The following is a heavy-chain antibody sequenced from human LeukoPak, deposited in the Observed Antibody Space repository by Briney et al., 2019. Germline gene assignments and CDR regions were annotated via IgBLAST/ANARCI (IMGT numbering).Heavy chain of an antibody. CDR1: GFTFSSFA. D-gene: IGHD3-22*01. CDR2: ISYDGSNK. V-gene: IGHV3-30*04. J-gene: IGHJ6*03. Sequence: QPGRPLRLSCAASGFTFSSFAVHWVRQAPGKGLEWVAVISYDGSNKYYADSVKGRFTISRDNSKNTLYLQVNSLRPEDTAVYYCARAPNYYDGRGRQAGYNYYYYMDVWGKGTTVTVSS. CDR3: ARAPNYYDGRGRQAGYNYYYYMDV.